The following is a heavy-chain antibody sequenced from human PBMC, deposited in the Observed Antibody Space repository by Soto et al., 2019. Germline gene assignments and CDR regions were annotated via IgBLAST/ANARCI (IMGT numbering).Heavy chain of an antibody. CDR3: ASKGPTRSNYYGRDV. CDR2: IYYSGTT. V-gene: IGHV4-61*01. D-gene: IGHD2-15*01. CDR1: GGSVSSATYY. Sequence: QVHLQESGPGLVKPSETLSLICTVSGGSVSSATYYWSWIRQPPGKGLEWIGHIYYSGTTNYNPSLKRRVTLSVATSKNQFSLKRRSVTPADTAVYYCASKGPTRSNYYGRDVWGQGTTVTVSS. J-gene: IGHJ6*02.